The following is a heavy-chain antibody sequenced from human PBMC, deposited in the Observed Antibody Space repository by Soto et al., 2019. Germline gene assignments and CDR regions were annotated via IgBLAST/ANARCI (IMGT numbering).Heavy chain of an antibody. CDR1: GFTFSTYS. J-gene: IGHJ4*02. V-gene: IGHV3-48*01. Sequence: EVQLVESGGDLVQPGGSLRLSGAASGFTFSTYSMNWVRQAPGKGLEWVSSISSSSTIYYADSVKGRFTISRDNVQNSLYLQMHSLRAEDTAVYYCARERGRGWTFDYWGQGTLVTVSS. CDR3: ARERGRGWTFDY. D-gene: IGHD6-19*01. CDR2: ISSSSTI.